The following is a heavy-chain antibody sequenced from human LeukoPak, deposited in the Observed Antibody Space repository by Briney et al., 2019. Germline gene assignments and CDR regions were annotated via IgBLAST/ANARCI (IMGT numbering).Heavy chain of an antibody. J-gene: IGHJ3*01. D-gene: IGHD3-22*01. Sequence: GASVKVSCKASGYTFTGYYMHWVRQAPGQGLEWMGWINPNSGGTNYAQKFQGRVTMTRDTSISTAYMELSRLRSDDTAVYYCARVAYYDSSGYYLGPLVWWGQGTMVTVSS. CDR3: ARVAYYDSSGYYLGPLVW. CDR2: INPNSGGT. V-gene: IGHV1-2*02. CDR1: GYTFTGYY.